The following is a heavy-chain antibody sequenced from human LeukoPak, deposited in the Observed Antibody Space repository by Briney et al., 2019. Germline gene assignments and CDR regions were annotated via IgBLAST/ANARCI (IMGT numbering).Heavy chain of an antibody. CDR3: ATYSGTYRDH. Sequence: GGSLRLSCAGSGFIFSSYNMNWVRQAPGKGLEWVSSIRTAGKHIYYADSVRDRFAISRDDAKNSLYLQMNSLGVDDTAVYYCATYSGTYRDHWGQGTLVTVSS. CDR1: GFIFSSYN. V-gene: IGHV3-21*06. J-gene: IGHJ4*02. D-gene: IGHD1-26*01. CDR2: IRTAGKHI.